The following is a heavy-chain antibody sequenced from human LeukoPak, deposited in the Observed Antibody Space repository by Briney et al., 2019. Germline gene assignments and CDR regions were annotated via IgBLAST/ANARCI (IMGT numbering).Heavy chain of an antibody. J-gene: IGHJ3*02. Sequence: GGSLRLSCAVSGFTFSSHWMSWVRQAPGKGLEWVANIKQDGSDKYYVDSVKGRFTISRDDAKNSLYLQMNCLRVEDTAVYYCAKDIVVVPAAMGDAFDIWGQGTMVTVSS. CDR2: IKQDGSDK. CDR1: GFTFSSHW. D-gene: IGHD2-2*01. CDR3: AKDIVVVPAAMGDAFDI. V-gene: IGHV3-7*01.